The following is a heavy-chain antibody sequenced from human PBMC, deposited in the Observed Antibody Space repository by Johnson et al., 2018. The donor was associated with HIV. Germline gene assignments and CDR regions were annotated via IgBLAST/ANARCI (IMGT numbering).Heavy chain of an antibody. J-gene: IGHJ3*01. Sequence: QVQLVESGGGVVQPGRSLRLSCAASGFTFSSYAMHWVRQAPGKGLEWVAVISYDGSNKYYADSVKCRFSISRDNSKNTLYLQMNSLRPEDPAVYYCARDGRDLVTRGSFDVWGQGTVVTVSS. CDR1: GFTFSSYA. V-gene: IGHV3-30*14. CDR3: ARDGRDLVTRGSFDV. CDR2: ISYDGSNK. D-gene: IGHD3-9*01.